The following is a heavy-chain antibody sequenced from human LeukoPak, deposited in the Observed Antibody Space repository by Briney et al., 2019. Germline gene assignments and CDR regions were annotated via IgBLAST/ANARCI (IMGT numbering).Heavy chain of an antibody. CDR3: AKGRFGESNAFDI. CDR1: GFTFSSYA. J-gene: IGHJ3*02. Sequence: GGSLRLSCAASGFTFSSYAMSWVRQAPGKGLEWVSAISGSGGSTYYADSVKGRFTISRDNSKNTLYLQMSSLRAEDTAVYYCAKGRFGESNAFDIWGQGTMVTVSS. D-gene: IGHD3-10*01. CDR2: ISGSGGST. V-gene: IGHV3-23*01.